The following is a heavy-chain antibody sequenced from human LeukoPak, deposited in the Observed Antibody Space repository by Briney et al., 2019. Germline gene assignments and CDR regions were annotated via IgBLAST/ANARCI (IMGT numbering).Heavy chain of an antibody. CDR1: GGSISSYY. V-gene: IGHV4-59*01. CDR3: AREFPHGSSGNSWFDP. Sequence: SETLSLTCTVSGGSISSYYWSWIRQPPGKGLEWIGYIYFSGSTNYNPSLMSRVTISVDTSKNQFSLKLSSVTAADTAVYYCAREFPHGSSGNSWFDPWGQGALVTVSS. CDR2: IYFSGST. D-gene: IGHD3-10*01. J-gene: IGHJ5*02.